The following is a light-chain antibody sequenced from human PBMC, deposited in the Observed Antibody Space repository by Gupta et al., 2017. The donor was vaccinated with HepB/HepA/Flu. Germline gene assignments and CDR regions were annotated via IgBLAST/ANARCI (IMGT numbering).Light chain of an antibody. CDR1: SSDIGSYNR. CDR3: SSYTTSNTLV. CDR2: EVS. Sequence: SALTQPPSVPGSPGQSVTISCTGTSSDIGSYNRVSWYQQPPGTAPKLMIYEVSNRPSGVPDRFSGSKSGNTASLTISGLQAEDEADYYCSSYTTSNTLVFGGGTKLTVL. V-gene: IGLV2-18*02. J-gene: IGLJ2*01.